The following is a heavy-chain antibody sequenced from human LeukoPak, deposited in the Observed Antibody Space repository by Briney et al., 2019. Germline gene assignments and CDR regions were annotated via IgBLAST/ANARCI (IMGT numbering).Heavy chain of an antibody. CDR3: ARGGDVVGALFDS. D-gene: IGHD1-26*01. J-gene: IGHJ4*02. Sequence: GGSLRLSCAASGFTFSSYAMSWVRQAPGKGLEWVSAISGGGGSTYYAASVKGRFTISRDNSKNTVYLQMNSLRAEDTAVYYCARGGDVVGALFDSWGQGTLVTVSS. V-gene: IGHV3-23*01. CDR1: GFTFSSYA. CDR2: ISGGGGST.